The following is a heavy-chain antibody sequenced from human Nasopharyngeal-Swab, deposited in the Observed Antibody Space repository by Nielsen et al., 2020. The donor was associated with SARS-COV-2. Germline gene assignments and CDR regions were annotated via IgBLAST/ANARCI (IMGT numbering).Heavy chain of an antibody. V-gene: IGHV3-73*01. CDR2: IRSKANSYAT. Sequence: GESLKISCAASGFTFSGSAMHWVRQASGKGLEWVGRIRSKANSYATAYAASVKGRFTISRDDSKNTAYLQMNSPKTEDTAVYYCTIGIVVVTETDYWGQGTLVTVSS. D-gene: IGHD2-21*02. CDR1: GFTFSGSA. CDR3: TIGIVVVTETDY. J-gene: IGHJ4*02.